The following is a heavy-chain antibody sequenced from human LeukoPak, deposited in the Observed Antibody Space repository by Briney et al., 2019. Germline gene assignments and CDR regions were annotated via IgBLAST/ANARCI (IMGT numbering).Heavy chain of an antibody. J-gene: IGHJ6*03. CDR3: ARAGELRYMDV. CDR2: ITSSSRYT. Sequence: GGSLRLSCEDSGFTFSTYNMNWVRRAPGKGLEWVSSITSSSRYTFYADSVKGRFTISRDNAKNSLFLQMNSLRADDTAIYYCARAGELRYMDVWGKGTAVTVSS. V-gene: IGHV3-21*01. D-gene: IGHD3-16*01. CDR1: GFTFSTYN.